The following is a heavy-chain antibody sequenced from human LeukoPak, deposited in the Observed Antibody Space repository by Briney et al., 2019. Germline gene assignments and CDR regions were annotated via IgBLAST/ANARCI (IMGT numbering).Heavy chain of an antibody. J-gene: IGHJ4*02. CDR3: ARDLGSGSYVGY. D-gene: IGHD3-10*02. V-gene: IGHV3-30*03. CDR2: ISYDGSNK. Sequence: PGGSLRLSCAASGFTFSNYGMHWVRQAPGKGLEWVAVISYDGSNKYYAESVKGRFTISRDNSKNTLYLQMNSLRAEDTAVYYCARDLGSGSYVGYWGQGTLVTVSS. CDR1: GFTFSNYG.